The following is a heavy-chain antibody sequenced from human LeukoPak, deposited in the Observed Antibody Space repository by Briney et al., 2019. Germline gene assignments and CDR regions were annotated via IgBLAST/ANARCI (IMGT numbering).Heavy chain of an antibody. J-gene: IGHJ5*02. V-gene: IGHV4-34*01. D-gene: IGHD3-10*01. Sequence: SETLSLTCALYGGSFSGFYWSWIRQPPGKGLEWSGEINHSGSTNYNPSLKSRVTISVDTSKNQFSLKLSSVTAADTAVYYCARGSMVRGVIYRWFDPWGQGTLVTVSS. CDR1: GGSFSGFY. CDR2: INHSGST. CDR3: ARGSMVRGVIYRWFDP.